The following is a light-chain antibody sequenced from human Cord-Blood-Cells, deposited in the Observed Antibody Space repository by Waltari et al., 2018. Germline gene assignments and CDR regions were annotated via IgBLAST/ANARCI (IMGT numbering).Light chain of an antibody. CDR1: RSDVGGYNY. CDR2: DVS. Sequence: QSALTQPRSVSGSPGESVTIPCTGTRSDVGGYNYASWYQQHPGNAPKLMIYDVSKRPSGVPDRFSGSKSGNTASLTISGLQAEDEADYYCCSYAGSYTYVFGTGTKVTVL. CDR3: CSYAGSYTYV. V-gene: IGLV2-11*01. J-gene: IGLJ1*01.